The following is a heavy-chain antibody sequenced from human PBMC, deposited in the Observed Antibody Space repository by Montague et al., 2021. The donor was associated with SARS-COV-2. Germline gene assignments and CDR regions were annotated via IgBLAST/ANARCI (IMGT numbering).Heavy chain of an antibody. CDR2: IYNGGTT. D-gene: IGHD2-15*01. CDR3: ATRTRYPQNDFGF. CDR1: GGSISSSSYY. Sequence: SETLSLTCTVSGGSISSSSYYWGWIRQPPGKGLEWIGNIYNGGTTFYNPSLKSRVTIFVDTSKNQFSLKLSSVTAADTAVYYCATRTRYPQNDFGFWGQGTLVIVSS. J-gene: IGHJ4*02. V-gene: IGHV4-39*01.